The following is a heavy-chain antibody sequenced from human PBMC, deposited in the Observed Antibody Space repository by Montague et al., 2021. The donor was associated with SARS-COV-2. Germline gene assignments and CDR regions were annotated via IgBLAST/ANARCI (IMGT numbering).Heavy chain of an antibody. CDR1: GFTFSSHE. CDR2: ITSDGGII. CDR3: ATLARGLFDHGMDV. D-gene: IGHD3-10*01. Sequence: SLRLSCPASGFTFSSHEVNWVRQAPGKGLEWVSYITSDGGIIYYADFVEGRFTISRDNAKNSLYLHMNSLRVGDTAVYYCATLARGLFDHGMDVWGQGTTVTVSS. V-gene: IGHV3-48*03. J-gene: IGHJ6*02.